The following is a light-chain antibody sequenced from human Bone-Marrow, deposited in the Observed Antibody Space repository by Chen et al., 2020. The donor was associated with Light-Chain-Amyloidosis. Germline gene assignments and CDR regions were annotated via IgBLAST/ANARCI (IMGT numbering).Light chain of an antibody. J-gene: IGLJ2*01. CDR1: DLPTKY. CDR2: RAT. V-gene: IGLV3-25*03. CDR3: QSADSSGTYEVI. Sequence: SYELTQPPSVSVYPGLTARITCSGDDLPTKYAYWYQQKPGQAPVLVIHRATDRPSGISERFSGSSSGTTATLTISGVQAEDEADYHCQSADSSGTYEVIFGGGTKLTVL.